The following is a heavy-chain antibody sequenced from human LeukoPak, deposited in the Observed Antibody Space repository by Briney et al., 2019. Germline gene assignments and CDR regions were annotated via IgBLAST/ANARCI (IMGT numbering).Heavy chain of an antibody. CDR1: GYTFTDYY. CDR2: IGPNSGGT. CDR3: APRRVAADKGFDY. V-gene: IGHV1-2*02. D-gene: IGHD6-19*01. Sequence: ASVKVPCKASGYTFTDYYMHWVRQAPGQGLEWMGWIGPNSGGTTYAQQFQGRVTMTRDTSITTAYMELSSLRSDDTAVYYCAPRRVAADKGFDYWGQGTLVTVSS. J-gene: IGHJ4*02.